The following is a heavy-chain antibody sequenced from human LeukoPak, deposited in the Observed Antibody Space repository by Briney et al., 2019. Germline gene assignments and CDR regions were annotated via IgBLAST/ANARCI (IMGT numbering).Heavy chain of an antibody. V-gene: IGHV3-23*01. CDR1: GFTFSSYA. D-gene: IGHD3-22*01. CDR2: TSGSGGST. Sequence: GGSLRLSCAASGFTFSSYAMSWVRQAPGKGLEWVSATSGSGGSTYYADSVKGRFTISRDNSKNTLYLQMNSLRAEDTAVYYCARELYDSSGYQDYWGQGTLVTVSS. J-gene: IGHJ4*02. CDR3: ARELYDSSGYQDY.